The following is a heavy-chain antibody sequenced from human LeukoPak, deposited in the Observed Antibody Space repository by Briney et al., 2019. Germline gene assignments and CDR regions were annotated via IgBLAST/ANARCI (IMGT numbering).Heavy chain of an antibody. D-gene: IGHD6-19*01. J-gene: IGHJ6*02. V-gene: IGHV4-59*01. CDR1: GGSISSYY. CDR3: ARANFEAVAGTYRYYGMDV. CDR2: IYYSGST. Sequence: SETLSLTCTVSGGSISSYYWSWIRQPPGKGLEWIGYIYYSGSTNYNPSLKSRVTISVDTSKNQFSLKLSSVTAADTAVYYCARANFEAVAGTYRYYGMDVWGQGTTVTVSS.